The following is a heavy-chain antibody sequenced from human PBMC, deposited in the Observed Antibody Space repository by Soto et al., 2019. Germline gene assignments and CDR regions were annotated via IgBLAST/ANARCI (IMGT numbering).Heavy chain of an antibody. CDR2: ISYDGSNK. V-gene: IGHV3-30*03. J-gene: IGHJ3*02. Sequence: QVQLVESGGGVVQPGRSLRLSCAASGFTFSSYGMHWVRQAPGKGLEWVAVISYDGSNKYYADSVKGRFTISRDNSKNTLYLQMNSLRAEDTAVYYCARDTTTVLAFDIWGQGTMVTVSS. D-gene: IGHD4-17*01. CDR3: ARDTTTVLAFDI. CDR1: GFTFSSYG.